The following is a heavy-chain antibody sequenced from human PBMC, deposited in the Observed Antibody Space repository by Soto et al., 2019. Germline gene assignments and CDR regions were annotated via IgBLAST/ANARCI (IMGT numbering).Heavy chain of an antibody. CDR1: GFSLSTSGVG. V-gene: IGHV2-5*02. CDR2: IYWDDDK. Sequence: QITLKESGPTLMKPTQTLTLTCTFSGFSLSTSGVGVGWIRQPPGKALEWLAPIYWDDDKRYSPSLKGRLTITKDTTKNQGVLIMTNMDPVDTATYYCAHSSVTMVRGITPFDPWGQGTLVTVSS. D-gene: IGHD3-10*01. CDR3: AHSSVTMVRGITPFDP. J-gene: IGHJ5*02.